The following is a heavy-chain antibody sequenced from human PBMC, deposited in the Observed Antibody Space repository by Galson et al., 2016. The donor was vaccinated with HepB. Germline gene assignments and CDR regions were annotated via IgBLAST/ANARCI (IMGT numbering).Heavy chain of an antibody. J-gene: IGHJ4*02. Sequence: SVKVSCKASGYIFTNYAMHWVRQAPGQRLELMGWISTGNENTKYSQNFQGRVAFTRDTSASTAYMELTSLRSEDTAVYYCAELDRGDYWGQGTLVTVSS. CDR1: GYIFTNYA. D-gene: IGHD1-7*01. CDR3: AELDRGDY. CDR2: ISTGNENT. V-gene: IGHV1-3*04.